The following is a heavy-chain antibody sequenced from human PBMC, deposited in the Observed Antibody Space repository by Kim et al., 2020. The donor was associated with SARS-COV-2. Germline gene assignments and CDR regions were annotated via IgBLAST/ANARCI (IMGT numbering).Heavy chain of an antibody. J-gene: IGHJ3*02. CDR3: ARDGSYYYFRDDAFDI. V-gene: IGHV1-8*02. CDR1: GYTFTSYD. CDR2: MNPNSGNT. Sequence: ASVKVSCKASGYTFTSYDINWVRQATGQGLEWMGWMNPNSGNTGYAQKFQGRVTMTRNTSISTAYMELSSLRSEDTAVYYCARDGSYYYFRDDAFDIWGQGTMVTVSS. D-gene: IGHD3-10*01.